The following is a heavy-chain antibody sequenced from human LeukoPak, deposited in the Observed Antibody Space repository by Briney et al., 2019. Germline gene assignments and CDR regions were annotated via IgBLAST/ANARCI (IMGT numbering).Heavy chain of an antibody. CDR3: ARGRIAARPYAFDI. CDR2: INHSGST. Sequence: NTSETLSLTCAVYGGSFSGYYWSWIRQPPGKGLEWMGEINHSGSTNYNPSLKSRGTISVDTSKNQFSLKLSSVTAADTAVYYCARGRIAARPYAFDIWGQGTMVTVSS. J-gene: IGHJ3*02. D-gene: IGHD6-6*01. V-gene: IGHV4-34*01. CDR1: GGSFSGYY.